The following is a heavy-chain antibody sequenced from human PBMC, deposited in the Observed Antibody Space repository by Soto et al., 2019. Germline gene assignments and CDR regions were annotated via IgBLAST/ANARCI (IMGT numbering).Heavy chain of an antibody. D-gene: IGHD2-2*01. CDR2: ISTSSSFI. V-gene: IGHV3-21*01. J-gene: IGHJ6*02. CDR1: GFTFRSHS. CDR3: ARENKDVNKSTSISSGFHGMDV. Sequence: VSLRLSCEGSGFTFRSHSMNWVRQAPGRGLEWVASISTSSSFIYYGDSVRGRFIISRDNAKNSLDLQMDSLRVEDTAVYYCARENKDVNKSTSISSGFHGMDVWGQGITVTVSS.